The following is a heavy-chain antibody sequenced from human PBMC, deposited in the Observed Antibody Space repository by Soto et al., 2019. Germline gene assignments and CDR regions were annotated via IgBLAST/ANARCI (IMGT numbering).Heavy chain of an antibody. J-gene: IGHJ4*02. CDR3: VSQRTTVPTQAYFDY. V-gene: IGHV4-39*01. Sequence: EILSLTCTAAGGCVTNSSYDWGWIRQSPGKGLEWIGSVYYRGRSYSKSSVKSRVTISVDTSKNRFSLSLNSVTASDTAVYFCVSQRTTVPTQAYFDYWGPGAMVTV. CDR1: GGCVTNSSYD. CDR2: VYYRGRS. D-gene: IGHD4-17*01.